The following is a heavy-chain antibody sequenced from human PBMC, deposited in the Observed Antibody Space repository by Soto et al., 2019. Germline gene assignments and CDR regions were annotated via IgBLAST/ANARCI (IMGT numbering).Heavy chain of an antibody. CDR1: GFSLAAYA. CDR3: AKTETFNGYYNAFDY. CDR2: ISGGGGST. V-gene: IGHV3-23*01. D-gene: IGHD3-9*01. Sequence: EVQLSESGGGLVQPGGSLRLSCAASGFSLAAYALTWVRLAPGKGLEWVASISGGGGSTYYADSVKGRFSISRDNSNRMVYLQMGSLTAGDTAVYYCAKTETFNGYYNAFDYWGQGTRVTVSS. J-gene: IGHJ4*02.